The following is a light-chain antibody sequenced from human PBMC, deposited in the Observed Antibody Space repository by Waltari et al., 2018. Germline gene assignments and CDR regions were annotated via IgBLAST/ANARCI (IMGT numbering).Light chain of an antibody. J-gene: IGKJ2*01. V-gene: IGKV1-39*01. CDR1: ESIGKY. CDR2: AAS. CDR3: QQSYTAPYT. Sequence: DIQMTQSPSSLSASVGDRITITCRASESIGKYLNWYQQRPGKAPQILIYAASKLQSGAPSRFSGSGPGTDFTLTISSLRPEDSATYYCQQSYTAPYTFGQGTHLEVK.